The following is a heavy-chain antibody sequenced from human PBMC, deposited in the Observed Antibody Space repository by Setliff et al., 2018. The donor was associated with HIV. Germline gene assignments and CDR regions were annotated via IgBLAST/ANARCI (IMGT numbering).Heavy chain of an antibody. D-gene: IGHD3-10*01. CDR2: VDPKNGKT. CDR1: GYTFTDYY. Sequence: GASVKVSCKAPGYTFTDYYMHWVQQAPGKGLEWMGRVDPKNGKTLYAENLRGRITITADTSTDTAYMELNSLRSEGTAMYYCATLDYYGSQTYNLALHYWGQGTLVTVSS. J-gene: IGHJ4*02. CDR3: ATLDYYGSQTYNLALHY. V-gene: IGHV1-69-2*01.